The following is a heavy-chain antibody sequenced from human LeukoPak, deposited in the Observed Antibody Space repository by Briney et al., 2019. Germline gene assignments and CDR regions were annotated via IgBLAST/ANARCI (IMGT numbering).Heavy chain of an antibody. D-gene: IGHD2-8*01. J-gene: IGHJ3*02. Sequence: PGGSLRLSCAASGFTFSSYSMTWVRQAPGKGLEWVSSISSSSSYIYYADSVKGRFTISRDNAKNSLYLQMNSLRAEDTAVYYCARADIVLMVYAIGVEAFDIWGQGTMVTVSS. CDR2: ISSSSSYI. CDR1: GFTFSSYS. V-gene: IGHV3-21*01. CDR3: ARADIVLMVYAIGVEAFDI.